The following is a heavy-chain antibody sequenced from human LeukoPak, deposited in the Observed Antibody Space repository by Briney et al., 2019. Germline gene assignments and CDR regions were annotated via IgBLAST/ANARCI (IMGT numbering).Heavy chain of an antibody. D-gene: IGHD5-24*01. CDR3: ARRRPRDGLDI. J-gene: IGHJ3*02. CDR2: IYSSGST. CDR1: GGSMNSYY. V-gene: IGHV4-4*09. Sequence: SETLSLTCTVSGGSMNSYYWSWIRQPPGKELEWVGYIYSSGSTNYNPPRGRLVTILVDTSKKQFSQKLKSWNAADTAVYYCARRRPRDGLDIWGQGTMVTVSS.